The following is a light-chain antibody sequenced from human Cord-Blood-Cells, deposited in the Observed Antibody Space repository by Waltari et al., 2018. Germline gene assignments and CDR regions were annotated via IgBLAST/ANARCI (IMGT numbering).Light chain of an antibody. V-gene: IGKV1-39*01. J-gene: IGKJ5*01. CDR1: QSISSY. Sequence: DIQMTQSPSSLSASVGDRVTITCRASQSISSYLNWYQQKPGKPPKLLIDAATSLQSGVPSRFGGRGSGTDFTLTISSLQPEDFATYYCQQSYSTPITFGQGTRLEIK. CDR3: QQSYSTPIT. CDR2: AAT.